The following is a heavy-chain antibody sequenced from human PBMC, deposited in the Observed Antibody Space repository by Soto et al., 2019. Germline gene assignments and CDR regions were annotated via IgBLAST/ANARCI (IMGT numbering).Heavy chain of an antibody. V-gene: IGHV4-4*07. CDR1: GASISNAY. J-gene: IGHJ6*02. D-gene: IGHD5-12*01. CDR2: IHSSGTF. Sequence: QVQLQESGPGLVKPSETLSLTCTVSGASISNAYWSWIRQAAGKRLEWIGRIHSSGTFNYNPSLKSRVSTSRATYKNQISLKLSSVTASDTAVYYCARDNIVSKGYGMDVWGQGTTVTVSS. CDR3: ARDNIVSKGYGMDV.